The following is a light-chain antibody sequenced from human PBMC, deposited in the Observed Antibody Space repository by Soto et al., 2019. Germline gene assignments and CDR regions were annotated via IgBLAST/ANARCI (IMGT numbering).Light chain of an antibody. CDR2: AAS. V-gene: IGKV1-39*01. J-gene: IGKJ2*01. CDR1: QSISSY. Sequence: DIQMTQSPYSLSASVGDRVTITCRASQSISSYLNWYQQKPGKAPKLLIYAASSLQSGVPSRFSGGGSGTDFTLTISSLQPEDFATYYCQQSYSTPYTFGQGTKLEI. CDR3: QQSYSTPYT.